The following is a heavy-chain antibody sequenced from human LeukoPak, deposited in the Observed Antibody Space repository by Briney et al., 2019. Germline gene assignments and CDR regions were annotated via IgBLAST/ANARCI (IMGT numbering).Heavy chain of an antibody. CDR3: AKDYQGSPYYFDY. CDR1: GFTFSSFA. V-gene: IGHV3-23*01. D-gene: IGHD6-6*01. J-gene: IGHJ4*02. CDR2: ISGSGGNT. Sequence: GGSLRLSCAASGFTFSSFAMSWVRQAPGKGLEWVSGISGSGGNTYYADSVKGRFTISRDNSKNTLYLQMNSMRAEDTAVYYCAKDYQGSPYYFDYWGQGALVTVSS.